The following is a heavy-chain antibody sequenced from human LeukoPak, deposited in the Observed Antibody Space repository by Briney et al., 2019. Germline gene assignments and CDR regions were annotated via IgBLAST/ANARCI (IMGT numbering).Heavy chain of an antibody. CDR2: ISGGGDIT. D-gene: IGHD6-19*01. CDR3: AKVGAAVAGDFDY. Sequence: GESLKISCAASGFTFSNYAKTWVRQAPGKGLEWVSTISGGGDITHYADPVKGRFTISRDNSKNTLHLQMNSLRAEDTAVYYCAKVGAAVAGDFDYWGQGTLVTVSS. CDR1: GFTFSNYA. J-gene: IGHJ4*02. V-gene: IGHV3-23*01.